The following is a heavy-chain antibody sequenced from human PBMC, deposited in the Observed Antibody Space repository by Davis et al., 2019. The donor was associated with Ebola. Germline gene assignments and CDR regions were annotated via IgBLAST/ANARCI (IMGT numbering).Heavy chain of an antibody. CDR3: ARVSNPITIFGVVISSYYMDV. Sequence: GESLKISCAASGFTFSSYWMSWVRQAPGKGLEWVANIKQDGSEKYYVDSVKGRFTISRDNAKNSLYLQMNSLRAEDTAVYYCARVSNPITIFGVVISSYYMDVWGKGTTVTVSS. V-gene: IGHV3-7*03. CDR2: IKQDGSEK. CDR1: GFTFSSYW. J-gene: IGHJ6*03. D-gene: IGHD3-3*01.